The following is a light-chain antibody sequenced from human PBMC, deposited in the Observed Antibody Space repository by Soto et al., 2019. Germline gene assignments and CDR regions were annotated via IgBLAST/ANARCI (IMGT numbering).Light chain of an antibody. J-gene: IGKJ1*01. CDR1: QSVSSGY. Sequence: EIVLTQSPGTLSLSPGERGTLSCRASQSVSSGYLAWYQQKPGQAPRLLIYDASSRATGIPDRFSGSGSGTDFTLTISRLEPEDFAVYYCQQYQNLWTFGQGTKVDIK. CDR2: DAS. V-gene: IGKV3-20*01. CDR3: QQYQNLWT.